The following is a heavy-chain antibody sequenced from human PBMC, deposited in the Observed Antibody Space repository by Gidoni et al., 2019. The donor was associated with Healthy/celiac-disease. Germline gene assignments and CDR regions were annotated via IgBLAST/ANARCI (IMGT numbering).Heavy chain of an antibody. Sequence: QVQLQPRGAGLLKPSETLPLTCAVYGVSFSGYYWSWIRQPPEKGLEWIGEINHSGSTNYNTSLKSRVTISVDTSKNQFSLKLSSVTAADTAVYYCARASKSGSYYHWYFDLWGRGTLVTVSS. CDR1: GVSFSGYY. D-gene: IGHD1-26*01. CDR3: ARASKSGSYYHWYFDL. CDR2: INHSGST. J-gene: IGHJ2*01. V-gene: IGHV4-34*01.